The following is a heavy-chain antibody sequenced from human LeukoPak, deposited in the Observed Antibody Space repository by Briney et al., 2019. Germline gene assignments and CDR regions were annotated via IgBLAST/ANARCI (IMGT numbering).Heavy chain of an antibody. J-gene: IGHJ5*02. CDR3: ARVGRYCSGGSCYGENWFDP. Sequence: SETLSLTCTVSGGSINYYYWNWIRQPLGKGLEWIGYIHSSGNTRYNPSLRSRVTMSVETSKNQFSLRLTSVTPADTAVYYCARVGRYCSGGSCYGENWFDPWGQGTLVTVSS. V-gene: IGHV4-59*01. CDR1: GGSINYYY. D-gene: IGHD2-15*01. CDR2: IHSSGNT.